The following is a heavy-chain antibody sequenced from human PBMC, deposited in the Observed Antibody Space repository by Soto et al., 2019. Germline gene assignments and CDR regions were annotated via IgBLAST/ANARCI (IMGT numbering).Heavy chain of an antibody. Sequence: QVQLMQSGAEVKKPGASVKVSCKASGDTFTDYYIHWVRQAPGQGLEWMGTVNPSGGHTTYAQHCLGRGPMPRDTSTSTLYMELTSLTSDDTAIYYCARGGHVVVVTAALDYWGQGTLVTVSS. CDR3: ARGGHVVVVTAALDY. J-gene: IGHJ4*02. CDR2: VNPSGGHT. V-gene: IGHV1-46*01. CDR1: GDTFTDYY. D-gene: IGHD2-21*02.